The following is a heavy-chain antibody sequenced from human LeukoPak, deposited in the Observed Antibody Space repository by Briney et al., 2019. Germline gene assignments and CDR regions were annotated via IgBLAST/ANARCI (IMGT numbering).Heavy chain of an antibody. CDR2: ISSSSRTI. D-gene: IGHD6-19*01. CDR1: GFTFSSYS. Sequence: GGSLRLSCAASGFTFSSYSMNWVRRAPGKGLEWVSYISSSSRTIYYADSVKGRFTISRDNAKNSLYLQMNSLGDEDTAVYYCARDLLAVAGTYYFDYWGQGTLVTVSS. V-gene: IGHV3-48*02. CDR3: ARDLLAVAGTYYFDY. J-gene: IGHJ4*02.